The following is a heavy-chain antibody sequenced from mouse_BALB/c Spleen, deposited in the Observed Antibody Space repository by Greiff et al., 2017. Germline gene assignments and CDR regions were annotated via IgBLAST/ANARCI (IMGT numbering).Heavy chain of an antibody. V-gene: IGHV14-1*02. CDR1: GFNIKDYY. Sequence: EVQLQQSGAELVRPGALVKLSCKASGFNIKDYYMHWVKQRPEQGLEWIGWIDPENGNTIYDPKFQGKASITADTSSNTAYLQLSSLTSEDTAVYYCARGDGYSPYAMDYWGQGTSVTVSS. D-gene: IGHD2-3*01. CDR3: ARGDGYSPYAMDY. CDR2: IDPENGNT. J-gene: IGHJ4*01.